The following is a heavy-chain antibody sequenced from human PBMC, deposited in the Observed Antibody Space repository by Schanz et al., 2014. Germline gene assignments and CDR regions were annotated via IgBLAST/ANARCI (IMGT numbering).Heavy chain of an antibody. CDR1: GFTFSSYT. J-gene: IGHJ4*02. D-gene: IGHD3-22*01. Sequence: EVQLVESGGGLVKPGDSLRLSCAASGFTFSSYTMKWVRQAPGKGLEWVSSISSTSTYLYYADSVKGRFTISRDSARNSLYLQMSSLRAEDTAVYYCAKDLPSDYYIAYWGQGTLVTVSS. V-gene: IGHV3-21*01. CDR2: ISSTSTYL. CDR3: AKDLPSDYYIAY.